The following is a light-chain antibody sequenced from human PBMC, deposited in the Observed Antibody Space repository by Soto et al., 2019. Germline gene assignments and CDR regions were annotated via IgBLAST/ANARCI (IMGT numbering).Light chain of an antibody. CDR2: EVS. CDR1: SSDVGGYNY. V-gene: IGLV2-14*01. CDR3: SSYTSSSTWV. Sequence: QSALTQPASGSGSPGQSSTISCTGTSSDVGGYNYVSWYQQHPGKAPKLMIYEVSNRPSGVSNRFSGSKSGNTASLTISGLQAEDEADYYCSSYTSSSTWVFGGGTKLTVL. J-gene: IGLJ3*02.